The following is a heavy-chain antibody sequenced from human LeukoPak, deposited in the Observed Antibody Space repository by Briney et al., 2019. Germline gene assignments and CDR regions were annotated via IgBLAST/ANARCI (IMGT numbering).Heavy chain of an antibody. CDR2: IYHSGST. V-gene: IGHV4-38-2*02. Sequence: SETLSLTCTVSGYSISSGYYWGWIRQPPGKGLEWIGSIYHSGSTYYNPSLKSRVTISVDTSKIQFSLRLSSVTVADTAVYYCARTPLRGATFFTSYPNWFDTWGQGTLVTVSS. D-gene: IGHD3-10*01. J-gene: IGHJ5*02. CDR1: GYSISSGYY. CDR3: ARTPLRGATFFTSYPNWFDT.